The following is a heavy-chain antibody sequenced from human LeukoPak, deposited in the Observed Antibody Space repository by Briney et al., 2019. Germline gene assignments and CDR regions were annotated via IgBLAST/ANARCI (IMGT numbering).Heavy chain of an antibody. CDR2: IIPIFGTA. V-gene: IGHV1-69*13. CDR3: ARGNYYDSSGYYSPFGYYYYYMDV. CDR1: GGTFSSYA. D-gene: IGHD3-22*01. Sequence: ASVKVSCKASGGTFSSYAISWVRQAPGQGLEWMGGIIPIFGTANYAQKFQGRVTITADESTSTAYMELSSLRSEDTAAYYCARGNYYDSSGYYSPFGYYYYYMDVWGKGTTVTVSS. J-gene: IGHJ6*03.